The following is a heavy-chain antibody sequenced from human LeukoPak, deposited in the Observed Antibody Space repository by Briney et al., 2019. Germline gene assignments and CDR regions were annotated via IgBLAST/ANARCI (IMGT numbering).Heavy chain of an antibody. D-gene: IGHD3-22*01. CDR3: AIMRGYYDGTGYWVQ. J-gene: IGHJ1*01. CDR1: GFTFASYG. Sequence: GGSLRLSCAASGFTFASYGMSWVRQAPGKGLEWVSFITTNGGSTSYADSVEGRFTISRDNPRNTLYMQMNSLRDEDTAVYYCAIMRGYYDGTGYWVQWGQGTLVTVSS. CDR2: ITTNGGST. V-gene: IGHV3-23*01.